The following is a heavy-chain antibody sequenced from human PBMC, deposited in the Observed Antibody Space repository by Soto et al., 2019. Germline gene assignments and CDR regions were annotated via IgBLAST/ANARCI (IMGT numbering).Heavy chain of an antibody. D-gene: IGHD2-2*02. J-gene: IGHJ6*02. V-gene: IGHV4-31*03. CDR2: IYYSGST. CDR1: GGSISSGGYY. CDR3: ARDPAAIPFGPYGMDV. Sequence: SETLSLTCTVSGGSISSGGYYWSWIRQHPGKGLEWIGYIYYSGSTYYNPSLKSRVTISVDTSKNQFSLKLSSVTAADTAVYYCARDPAAIPFGPYGMDVWGQGTTVTVSS.